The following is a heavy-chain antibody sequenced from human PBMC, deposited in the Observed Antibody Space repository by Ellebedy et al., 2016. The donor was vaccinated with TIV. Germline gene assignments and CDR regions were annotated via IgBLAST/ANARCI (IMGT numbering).Heavy chain of an antibody. Sequence: GESLKISCAASGFTFSSYGMTWVRQAPGKGLEWVSGISGNTYYADSVKGRFTISRDNSKNTLSLQMNSLRAEDTAIYYCAKNSGNREYDWWGQGTLVTVSS. D-gene: IGHD4-23*01. J-gene: IGHJ4*02. V-gene: IGHV3-23*01. CDR2: ISGNT. CDR3: AKNSGNREYDW. CDR1: GFTFSSYG.